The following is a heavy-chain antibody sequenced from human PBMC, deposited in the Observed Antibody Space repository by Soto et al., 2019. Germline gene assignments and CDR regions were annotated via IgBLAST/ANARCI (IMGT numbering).Heavy chain of an antibody. CDR2: ISYDGNYK. CDR1: GFTFSSYG. J-gene: IGHJ4*02. V-gene: IGHV3-30*18. CDR3: GKVSTYYYDSTFDD. Sequence: PGGSLRLSCAASGFTFSSYGMHWVRQAPGKGLEWVAIISYDGNYKYYADSVKGRFTISRDNSKNTLYLQMNSLRAEDTAVYYCGKVSTYYYDSTFDDWGQGTLVTVSS. D-gene: IGHD3-22*01.